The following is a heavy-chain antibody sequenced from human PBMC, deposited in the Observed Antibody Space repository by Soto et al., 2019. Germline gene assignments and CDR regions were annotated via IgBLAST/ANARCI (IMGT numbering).Heavy chain of an antibody. CDR3: ARIAVAGPTSFLGYYYMDV. Sequence: PSETLSLTCVVSGGSLSDYFWSWIRQPPGMALEWIGEINHLGSINYNPSLKSRVTISVDTSKNQFSLKLSSVTAADTAVYYCARIAVAGPTSFLGYYYMDVWGKGTTVTVSS. V-gene: IGHV4-34*01. CDR2: INHLGSI. J-gene: IGHJ6*03. CDR1: GGSLSDYF. D-gene: IGHD6-19*01.